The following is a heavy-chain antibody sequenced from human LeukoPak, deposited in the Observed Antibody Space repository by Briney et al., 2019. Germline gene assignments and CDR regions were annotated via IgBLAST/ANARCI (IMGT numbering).Heavy chain of an antibody. CDR2: VSGSGGST. CDR1: GFTFSSYG. Sequence: GGSLRLSCAASGFTFSSYGMSWVRQAPGKGLEWVSSVSGSGGSTFYVDSVKGRFTTSRDNAKNSLYLQMNSLRAEDTAVYYCAELGITMIGGVWGKGTTVTISS. CDR3: AELGITMIGGV. V-gene: IGHV3-23*01. D-gene: IGHD3-10*02. J-gene: IGHJ6*04.